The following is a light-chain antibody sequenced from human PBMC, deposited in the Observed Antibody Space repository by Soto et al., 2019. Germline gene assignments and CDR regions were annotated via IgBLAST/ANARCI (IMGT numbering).Light chain of an antibody. Sequence: EVVLTQSPGTLALSRGERATLSCRASQSVSSSYLAWYQHRPGQAPRLLIFGASSRATGIPDRFSGTGSGTEFTLTISRLEPEDFAVYYCQQYGNSPWTFGQGTKVDI. CDR3: QQYGNSPWT. J-gene: IGKJ1*01. V-gene: IGKV3-20*01. CDR1: QSVSSSY. CDR2: GAS.